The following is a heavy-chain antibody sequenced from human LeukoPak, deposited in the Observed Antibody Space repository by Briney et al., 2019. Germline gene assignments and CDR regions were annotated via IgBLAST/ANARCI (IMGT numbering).Heavy chain of an antibody. CDR3: ATLGDTLEKRLRFEL. V-gene: IGHV1-69*05. D-gene: IGHD5-24*01. J-gene: IGHJ5*02. Sequence: GASVTVSCKASGGTFISYSISWVGQAAGRGLDWMGWIIPIFGTANYARKFQGRVTITTDESTSTAFMELSILTSAAPAVYSLATLGDTLEKRLRFELGRQGTLVTVSS. CDR1: GGTFISYS. CDR2: IIPIFGTA.